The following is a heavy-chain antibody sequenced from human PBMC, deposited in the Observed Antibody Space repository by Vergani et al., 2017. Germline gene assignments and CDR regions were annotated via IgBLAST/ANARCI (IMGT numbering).Heavy chain of an antibody. CDR1: GGSISSYY. J-gene: IGHJ6*03. Sequence: QVQLQESGPGLVKPSETLSLTCTVSGGSISSYYWSWIRQPPGKGLEWIGYIYYSGSTYYNPSLKSRVTISVDTSKNQFSLKLSSVTAADTAVYYCARALYSNYYYYYXMDVWGKGTTVTVSS. V-gene: IGHV4-59*12. CDR2: IYYSGST. D-gene: IGHD4-11*01. CDR3: ARALYSNYYYYYXMDV.